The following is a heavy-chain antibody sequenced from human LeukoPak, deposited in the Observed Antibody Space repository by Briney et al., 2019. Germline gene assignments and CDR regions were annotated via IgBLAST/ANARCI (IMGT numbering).Heavy chain of an antibody. CDR3: ARDQLAAAGPLSWFDP. CDR2: ISYDGSNK. CDR1: GFTFSSYA. J-gene: IGHJ5*02. D-gene: IGHD6-13*01. V-gene: IGHV3-30-3*01. Sequence: GGSLRLSCAASGFTFSSYAMHWVRQAPGKGLEWVAVISYDGSNKYYADSVKGRFTISRDNSKNTLYLQMNSLRAEDTAVYYCARDQLAAAGPLSWFDPWGQGTLVTVSS.